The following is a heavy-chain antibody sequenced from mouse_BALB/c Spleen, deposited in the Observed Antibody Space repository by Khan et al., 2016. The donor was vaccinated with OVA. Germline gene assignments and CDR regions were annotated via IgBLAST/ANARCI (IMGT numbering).Heavy chain of an antibody. Sequence: QIQLVQSGPELKKPGETVKISCKASGYTFTNYGMNWVKQAPGKGLKGMGWINTYTGEPTYTDDFKGRFAFYLETSASTAYLHINNLKNEDMATYCGARGASYWYFDVWGAGTTVTVSS. CDR3: ARGASYWYFDV. CDR2: INTYTGEP. J-gene: IGHJ1*01. V-gene: IGHV9-1*02. CDR1: GYTFTNYG.